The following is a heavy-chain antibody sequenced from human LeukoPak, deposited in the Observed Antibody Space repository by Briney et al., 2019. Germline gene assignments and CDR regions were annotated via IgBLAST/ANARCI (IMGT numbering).Heavy chain of an antibody. Sequence: SGTLSLTCGVSGYSITSGYYWAWTRQPPGKGLEWIGNIYHSGSTYYNPSLKSRVTISVDTSKNHFSLKLSSVTAADTAVYYCARRYSNYFFDYWGQGTLVTVSS. CDR3: ARRYSNYFFDY. CDR2: IYHSGST. D-gene: IGHD4-11*01. CDR1: GYSITSGYY. V-gene: IGHV4-38-2*01. J-gene: IGHJ4*02.